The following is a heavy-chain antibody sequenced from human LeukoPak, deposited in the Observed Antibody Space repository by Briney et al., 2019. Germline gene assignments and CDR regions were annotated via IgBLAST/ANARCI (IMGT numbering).Heavy chain of an antibody. V-gene: IGHV3-23*01. CDR3: AKAITGSSGVADS. CDR2: VTGSGGST. Sequence: GGSLRLSCAASGFTFSNFAMTGVRQTPGKSLEWVSSVTGSGGSTYFADSVKGRFTISRDNSQSTLFLQMNSLRDEDTAVYYCAKAITGSSGVADSWGQGTQVTVSS. J-gene: IGHJ4*02. CDR1: GFTFSNFA. D-gene: IGHD1-26*01.